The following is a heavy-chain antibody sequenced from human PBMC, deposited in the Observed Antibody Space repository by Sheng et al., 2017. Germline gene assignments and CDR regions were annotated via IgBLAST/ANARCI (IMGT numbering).Heavy chain of an antibody. Sequence: QVQLVQSGAEVKKPGSSVKVSCKASGGTFSSYAISWVRQAPGQGLEWMGGIIPILGIANYAQKFQGRVTITADKSTSTAYMELSSLRSEDTAVYYCARGRWLQPYYYYYYMDVWGKGTTVTVSS. D-gene: IGHD5-12*01. CDR2: IIPILGIA. V-gene: IGHV1-69*04. J-gene: IGHJ6*03. CDR1: GGTFSSYA. CDR3: ARGRWLQPYYYYYYMDV.